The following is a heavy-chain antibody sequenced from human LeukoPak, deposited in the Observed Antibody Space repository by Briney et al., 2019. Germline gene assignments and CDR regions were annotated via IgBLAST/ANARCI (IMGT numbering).Heavy chain of an antibody. J-gene: IGHJ4*02. V-gene: IGHV1-69*04. D-gene: IGHD4-17*01. CDR3: ARASRPYGDYRY. Sequence: ASVKVSCKASGGTFSSYAISWVRQAPGQGLEWMGRIIPILGIANYAQKFQGRVTITADKSTSTAYMELSSLRSGDTAVYYCARASRPYGDYRYWGQGTLVTVSS. CDR1: GGTFSSYA. CDR2: IIPILGIA.